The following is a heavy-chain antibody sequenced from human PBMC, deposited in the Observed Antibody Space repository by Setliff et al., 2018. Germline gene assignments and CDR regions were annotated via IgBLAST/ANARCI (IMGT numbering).Heavy chain of an antibody. Sequence: KPSETLSLTCTVSGGSISNYYWSWIRQPAGKGPEWIGRIYTSGSTNYNPSLKSRVTMSVDTSKNQFSLKLSSVTAADTAVYYCARKGISALSGAFDMWGQGTMVTVSS. D-gene: IGHD1-26*01. CDR3: ARKGISALSGAFDM. J-gene: IGHJ3*02. V-gene: IGHV4-4*07. CDR1: GGSISNYY. CDR2: IYTSGST.